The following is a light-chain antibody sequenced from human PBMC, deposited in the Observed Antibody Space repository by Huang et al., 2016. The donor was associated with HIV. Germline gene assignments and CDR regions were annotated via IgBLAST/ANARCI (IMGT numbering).Light chain of an antibody. J-gene: IGKJ2*01. CDR2: DAS. V-gene: IGKV3-15*01. CDR3: QQYYNWPLYT. Sequence: EIVMTQSPATLSASPGERATLSCRASQTISSNLAWYQQKPGQAPRLRIYDASTRVTSIPARFSGSGSGTEFTLTISSLQSEDVAVYYCQQYYNWPLYTFGQGSKLEIK. CDR1: QTISSN.